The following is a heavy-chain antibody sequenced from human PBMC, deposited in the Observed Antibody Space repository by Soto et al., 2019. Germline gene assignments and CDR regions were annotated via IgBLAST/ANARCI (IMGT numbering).Heavy chain of an antibody. CDR1: GFTFGDYT. J-gene: IGHJ6*03. V-gene: IGHV3-49*03. Sequence: GGSLRLSCTASGFTFGDYTMSWFRQAPGKGLEWVGFIRSKAYGGKTEYAASVKGRFTISRDDSKSIAYLQMNSLKTEDTAVYYCTKRISYYYYMDVWGKGTTVTVSS. CDR2: IRSKAYGGKT. CDR3: TKRISYYYYMDV.